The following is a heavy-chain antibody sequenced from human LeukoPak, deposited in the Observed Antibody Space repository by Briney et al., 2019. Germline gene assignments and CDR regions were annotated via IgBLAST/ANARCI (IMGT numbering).Heavy chain of an antibody. CDR3: ARDEYSSSSDDY. CDR2: IWYDGSNK. D-gene: IGHD6-6*01. V-gene: IGHV3-33*01. Sequence: GGSLRLSCAASGFTFSSYGMHWVRQAPGKGLEWVAVIWYDGSNKYYADSVKGRFTISRDNSKNSLYLQMNSLRAEDTAVYYCARDEYSSSSDDYWGQGTLVTVSS. CDR1: GFTFSSYG. J-gene: IGHJ4*02.